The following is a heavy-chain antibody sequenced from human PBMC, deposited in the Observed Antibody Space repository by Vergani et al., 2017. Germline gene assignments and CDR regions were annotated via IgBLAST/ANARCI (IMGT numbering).Heavy chain of an antibody. CDR1: VGTSSSYA. D-gene: IGHD1-26*01. V-gene: IGHV1-69*04. J-gene: IGHJ6*03. CDR3: AGDVDDVGESYYYYYVDV. CDR2: IIPILGIA. Sequence: QVQLVQSGAEVKKLRSPVKVSCKASVGTSSSYAISWVRQAPGQGLEWMGRIIPILGIAHYAQKSQGRVTITADKSTSTAYMELSSLRSEDTAVYYCAGDVDDVGESYYYYYVDVWGKGTTVTVSS.